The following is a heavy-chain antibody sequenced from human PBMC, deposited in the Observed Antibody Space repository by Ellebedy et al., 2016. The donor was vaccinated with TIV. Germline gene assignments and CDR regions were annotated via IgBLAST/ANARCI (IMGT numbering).Heavy chain of an antibody. CDR1: GGSISSSSYF. D-gene: IGHD4-17*01. CDR2: IYYSGST. Sequence: SETLSLTXTVSGGSISSSSYFWGWIRQPPGKGLEWIGIIYYSGSTYYNPSLNSRVSISVDTSKNQFSLNLSSLTASDTAVYYCARPLRSTVTTSIYFDYWGQGTLVTVSS. J-gene: IGHJ4*02. CDR3: ARPLRSTVTTSIYFDY. V-gene: IGHV4-39*01.